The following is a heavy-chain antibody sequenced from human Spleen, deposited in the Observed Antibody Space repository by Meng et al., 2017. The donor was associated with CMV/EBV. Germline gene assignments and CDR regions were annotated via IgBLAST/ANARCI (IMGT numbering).Heavy chain of an antibody. CDR2: IKQDGSEK. J-gene: IGHJ4*02. D-gene: IGHD1-26*01. V-gene: IGHV3-7*01. CDR1: GFTFSSYW. Sequence: GGSLRLSCAASGFTFSSYWMSWVRQAPGKGLEGVANIKQDGSEKYYVDSVKGRFTISRDNAKNSLYLQMNSLRAEDTAVYYCARDHSWELRLFLDYWGQGTLVTVSS. CDR3: ARDHSWELRLFLDY.